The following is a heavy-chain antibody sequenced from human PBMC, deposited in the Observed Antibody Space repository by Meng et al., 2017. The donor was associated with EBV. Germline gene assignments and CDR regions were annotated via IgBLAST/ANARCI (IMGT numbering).Heavy chain of an antibody. Sequence: QVQLQESGPGLVKPSGXXXXXCXASGGPVNNESYYWGWIRQPPGKRLEYIGYIYYTGSTNYNSSLKSRVTISLDKSKNQFSLKLTSLTAADTAIYYCARGDYTNYPRWFDPWGQGTLVTVSS. CDR1: GGPVNNESYY. J-gene: IGHJ5*02. CDR2: IYYTGST. V-gene: IGHV4-61*01. CDR3: ARGDYTNYPRWFDP. D-gene: IGHD4-11*01.